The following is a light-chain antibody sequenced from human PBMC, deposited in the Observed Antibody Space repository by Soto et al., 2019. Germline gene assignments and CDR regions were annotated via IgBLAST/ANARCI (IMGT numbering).Light chain of an antibody. J-gene: IGKJ1*01. CDR2: AAS. Sequence: DIQLTQSPSSLSASVGDRVTITCRASQGISKYLAWFQQRPGKVPRRLVYAASSLQSGVPSRFSGSGSGTEFTLTISSLQPEDFGTYYCLQHTSYPWTFGQGTKVEI. CDR1: QGISKY. V-gene: IGKV1-17*03. CDR3: LQHTSYPWT.